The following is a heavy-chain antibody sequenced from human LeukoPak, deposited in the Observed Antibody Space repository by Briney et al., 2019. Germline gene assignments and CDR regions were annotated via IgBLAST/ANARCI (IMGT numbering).Heavy chain of an antibody. CDR2: ISSSSSYI. Sequence: GGSLTLSCAASGFTFSSYVMNWVRQAPGKGLEWVSSISSSSSYIYYADSVKGRFAISRDNDKNSLYLQMSSLRDEDTALYYCARDKDYGFDYWGQGTLVTVSS. D-gene: IGHD4-17*01. J-gene: IGHJ4*02. CDR3: ARDKDYGFDY. CDR1: GFTFSSYV. V-gene: IGHV3-21*01.